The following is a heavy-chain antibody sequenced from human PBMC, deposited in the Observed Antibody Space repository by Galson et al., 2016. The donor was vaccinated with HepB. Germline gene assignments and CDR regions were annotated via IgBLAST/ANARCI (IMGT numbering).Heavy chain of an antibody. Sequence: SLRLSCAASGFTFSSYSMNWVRQAPGKGLEWVSYVSVYRTIYYADSVKGRFTISRDNARNSLYLQMNTLRADDTAVYYCARSVEGHFDYWGQGILVTVSS. J-gene: IGHJ4*02. CDR3: ARSVEGHFDY. CDR1: GFTFSSYS. CDR2: VSVYRTI. V-gene: IGHV3-48*04. D-gene: IGHD1-1*01.